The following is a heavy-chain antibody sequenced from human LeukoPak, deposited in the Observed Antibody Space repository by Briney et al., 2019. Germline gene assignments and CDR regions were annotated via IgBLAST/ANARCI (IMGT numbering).Heavy chain of an antibody. J-gene: IGHJ3*02. V-gene: IGHV1-2*02. CDR3: ARGTMISVAPTFDI. CDR2: VSPADGDT. Sequence: ASVTVSCKASGYTFTNHYIQWVRQAPGQGLEWMGWVSPADGDTNFARKFQDRVAMTRDTSISTVYMELSRLRYDDTAVYYCARGTMISVAPTFDIWGQGTMVTVSS. D-gene: IGHD3-22*01. CDR1: GYTFTNHY.